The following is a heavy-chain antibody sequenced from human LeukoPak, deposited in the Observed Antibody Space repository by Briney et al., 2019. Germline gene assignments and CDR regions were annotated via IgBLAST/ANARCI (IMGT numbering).Heavy chain of an antibody. V-gene: IGHV3-23*01. Sequence: GSLRLSCAASGFTFSSYAMSWVRQAPGKGLEWVSAISGSGGSTYYADSVKGRFTISRDNSKNTLYLQMNSLRAEDTAVYYCAKDLIAAAGTGGYFDYWGQGTLVTVSS. J-gene: IGHJ4*02. CDR1: GFTFSSYA. CDR3: AKDLIAAAGTGGYFDY. CDR2: ISGSGGST. D-gene: IGHD6-13*01.